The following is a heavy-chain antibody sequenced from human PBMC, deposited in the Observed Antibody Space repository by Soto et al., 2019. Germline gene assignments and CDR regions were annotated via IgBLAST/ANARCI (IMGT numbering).Heavy chain of an antibody. J-gene: IGHJ4*02. CDR3: ARAGGTTVTGLWHFDS. CDR2: IWYDGTQK. CDR1: GFTFNTYS. V-gene: IGHV3-33*01. Sequence: QVQLEESGGGVVQPGRSLRLSCEASGFTFNTYSMHWVRQPPGKGLEWLAAIWYDGTQKYYADSVKGRFIISRDNSKKTVFLEMNSLRAEDTAVYYWARAGGTTVTGLWHFDSWGQGTLVTVSS. D-gene: IGHD4-17*01.